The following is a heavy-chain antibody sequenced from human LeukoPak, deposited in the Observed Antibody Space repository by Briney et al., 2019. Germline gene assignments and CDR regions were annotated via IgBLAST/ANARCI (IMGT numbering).Heavy chain of an antibody. V-gene: IGHV1-69*04. CDR2: IIPISGIA. CDR3: ASPSAMNAFDI. J-gene: IGHJ3*02. CDR1: GGTFSSYA. Sequence: SVKVSCKASGGTFSSYAISWVRQAPGQGLEWMGRIIPISGIANYAQKFQGRVTITADKSTSTAYMELSSLRSEDTAVYYCASPSAMNAFDIWGQGTMVTVSS.